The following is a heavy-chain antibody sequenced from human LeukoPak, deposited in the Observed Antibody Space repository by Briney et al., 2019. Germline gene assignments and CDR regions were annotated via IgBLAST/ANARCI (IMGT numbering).Heavy chain of an antibody. CDR1: GYTFTGYY. CDR2: INPNTGGT. CDR3: ARGPVRQGLGNWFEP. Sequence: ASVKVSCKAYGYTFTGYYLHWVRQAPGQGLEWMGLINPNTGGTKYAQKFQDRVTMTRDTSISTAYMELSSLESDDTAFYYCARGPVRQGLGNWFEPLGQGTLVTVSS. V-gene: IGHV1-2*02. D-gene: IGHD6-19*01. J-gene: IGHJ5*02.